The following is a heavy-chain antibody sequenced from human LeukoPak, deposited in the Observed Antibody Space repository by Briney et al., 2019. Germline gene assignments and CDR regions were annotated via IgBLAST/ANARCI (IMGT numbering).Heavy chain of an antibody. V-gene: IGHV3-23*01. CDR1: GFTVSSYE. D-gene: IGHD2-8*01. CDR3: AKDQQVYATYIDY. J-gene: IGHJ4*02. Sequence: PGGSLRLSCAASGFTVSSYEMNWVRQAPGKGLEWVSAISGSGGGTYYADSVKGRFTISRDNSKNTLDLQMNSLRAEDTAVYYCAKDQQVYATYIDYWGQGILVTVSS. CDR2: ISGSGGGT.